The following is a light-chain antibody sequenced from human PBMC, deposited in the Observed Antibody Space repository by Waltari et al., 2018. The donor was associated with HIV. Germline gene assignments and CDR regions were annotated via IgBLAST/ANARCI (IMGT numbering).Light chain of an antibody. Sequence: SYDLTQPPSVSVSPGQTASIPCSGVKLGDKYVCWYQHRPGQSPVLVIYRDIKRPSGIREGFSGSNAGNTATLTIGGTEALDEAGYYCKAWDRNTAIFGGGTKLTVL. V-gene: IGLV3-1*01. J-gene: IGLJ2*01. CDR3: KAWDRNTAI. CDR1: KLGDKY. CDR2: RDI.